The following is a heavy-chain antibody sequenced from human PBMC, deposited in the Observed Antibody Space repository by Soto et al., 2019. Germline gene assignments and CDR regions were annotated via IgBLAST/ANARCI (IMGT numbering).Heavy chain of an antibody. V-gene: IGHV3-48*04. CDR1: GFTFRSYR. Sequence: AGSVRLSGAASGFTFRSYRLNWVRQSPGKGLEWVSYSSSSSSTIYYEDSVKGRFNISRDNDKNSLYLQMNSLRAEDTAVYYCARGFSGEYYWGQGTLVTVSS. CDR2: SSSSSSTI. CDR3: ARGFSGEYY. J-gene: IGHJ4*02. D-gene: IGHD7-27*01.